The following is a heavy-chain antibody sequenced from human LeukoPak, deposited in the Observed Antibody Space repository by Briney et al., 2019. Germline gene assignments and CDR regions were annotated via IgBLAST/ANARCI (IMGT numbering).Heavy chain of an antibody. CDR3: ARGRDVVVPAAMSRYYFDY. Sequence: SETLSLTCAVYGGSFSGYYWSWIRQPPGKGLEWIGEINHSGSTNYNPSLKSRVTISVDTSKNQFSLKLSSVTAADTAVYYCARGRDVVVPAAMSRYYFDYWGQRTLVTVSS. J-gene: IGHJ4*02. CDR2: INHSGST. V-gene: IGHV4-34*01. D-gene: IGHD2-2*01. CDR1: GGSFSGYY.